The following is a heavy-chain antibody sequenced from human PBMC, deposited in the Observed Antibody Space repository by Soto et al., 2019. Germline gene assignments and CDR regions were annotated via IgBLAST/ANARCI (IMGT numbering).Heavy chain of an antibody. D-gene: IGHD5-18*01. Sequence: SETLSLTCTVSGGSISSSSYYWGWIRQPPGKGLEWIGSIYYSGSTYYNPSLKSRVTISVDTSKNQFSLKLSSVTAADTAVYYCARRIGRIQLWLRAYYYGMDVWGQGTTVTVSS. CDR3: ARRIGRIQLWLRAYYYGMDV. CDR1: GGSISSSSYY. V-gene: IGHV4-39*01. J-gene: IGHJ6*02. CDR2: IYYSGST.